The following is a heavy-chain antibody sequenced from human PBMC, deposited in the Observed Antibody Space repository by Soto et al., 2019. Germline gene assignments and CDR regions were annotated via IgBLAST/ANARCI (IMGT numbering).Heavy chain of an antibody. J-gene: IGHJ3*02. CDR2: IYYSGST. Sequence: PSETLSFTCTVSGGSISSGDYYWSWIRQPPGKGLEWIGYIYYSGSTYYNPSLKSRVTISVDTSKNQFSLKLSSVTAADTAVYYCAREGRQYGSGDDAFDIWGHGTMVTVSS. V-gene: IGHV4-30-4*01. CDR1: GGSISSGDYY. CDR3: AREGRQYGSGDDAFDI. D-gene: IGHD3-10*01.